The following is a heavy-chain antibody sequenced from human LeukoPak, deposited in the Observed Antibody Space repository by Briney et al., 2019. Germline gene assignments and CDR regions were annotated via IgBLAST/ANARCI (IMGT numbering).Heavy chain of an antibody. CDR2: IYSGGST. V-gene: IGHV3-53*01. Sequence: GGSLRLSCAASGFTVSSNYMSWVRQAPGKGLEWVSVIYSGGSTYYADSVKGRFTISRDNSKNTLYLQMNSLRAEDTAVYYCARAPGALSGIGYWGQGTLVTVSS. J-gene: IGHJ4*02. D-gene: IGHD1-14*01. CDR3: ARAPGALSGIGY. CDR1: GFTVSSNY.